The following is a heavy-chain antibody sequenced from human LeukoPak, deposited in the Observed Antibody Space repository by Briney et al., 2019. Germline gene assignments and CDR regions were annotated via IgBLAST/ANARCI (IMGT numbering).Heavy chain of an antibody. CDR3: ARDPPDPYCSSTSCYRYFDY. CDR1: GFTFSNFW. D-gene: IGHD2-2*01. J-gene: IGHJ4*02. V-gene: IGHV3-21*01. Sequence: GGSLRLSCTASGFTFSNFWVHWVRQAPGKGLEWVSSISSSSSYIYYSDSVKGRFTISRDNAKNSLYLQMNSLRAEDTAVYYCARDPPDPYCSSTSCYRYFDYWGQGTLVTVSS. CDR2: ISSSSSYI.